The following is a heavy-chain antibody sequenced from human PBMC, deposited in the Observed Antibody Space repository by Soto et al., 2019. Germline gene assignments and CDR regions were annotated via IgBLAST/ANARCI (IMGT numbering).Heavy chain of an antibody. J-gene: IGHJ4*02. D-gene: IGHD2-2*01. CDR1: GFTFSSYV. CDR2: IWYDGSNK. CDR3: ARDSRAVVVPAATLDY. Sequence: PGGSLRLSCAASGFTFSSYVMHWVRQAPGKGLEWVAVIWYDGSNKYYADSVKGRFTISRDNSKNTLYLQMNSLRAEDTAVYYCARDSRAVVVPAATLDYWGQGTLVTVSS. V-gene: IGHV3-33*01.